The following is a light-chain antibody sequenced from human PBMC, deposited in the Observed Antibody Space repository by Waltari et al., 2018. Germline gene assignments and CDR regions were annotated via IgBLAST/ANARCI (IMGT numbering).Light chain of an antibody. V-gene: IGKV1-6*01. J-gene: IGKJ1*01. CDR1: QDIRDD. CDR2: AAS. CDR3: LQDYLYPWT. Sequence: DSVTITCRASQDIRDDLGWYQQKPGKAPNLLIYAASTCQSGVPSRFSGSGSGTDFTLTINSLQPEDFATYYCLQDYLYPWTFGQGTKVEI.